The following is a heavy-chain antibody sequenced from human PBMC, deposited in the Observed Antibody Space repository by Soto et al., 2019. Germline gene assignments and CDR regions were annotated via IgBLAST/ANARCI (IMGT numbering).Heavy chain of an antibody. J-gene: IGHJ4*02. Sequence: GGSLRLSCAASGFRVTNIYMSWFRQAPGKGLEWVSTISDGVTTWYADSVRGRFTISRDNSKNTLYLQMNSLRAEDTAIYYCARDHGFGGYDFRGQGXQVTVYS. CDR2: ISDGVTT. CDR3: ARDHGFGGYDF. CDR1: GFRVTNIY. D-gene: IGHD5-12*01. V-gene: IGHV3-53*01.